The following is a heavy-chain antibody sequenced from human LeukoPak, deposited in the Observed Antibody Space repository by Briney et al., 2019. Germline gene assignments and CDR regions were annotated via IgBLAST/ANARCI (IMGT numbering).Heavy chain of an antibody. V-gene: IGHV3-30*02. D-gene: IGHD6-6*01. CDR2: IRYDGSNK. J-gene: IGHJ4*02. Sequence: GGSLRLSCAASGFNFCSYGMHWVRQAPGKGLEWGAFIRYDGSNKYYADSVKGRFTISRDNSKNTLYLQMNSLRAEDTAVYYCAKDAPRVAARPFYFDYWGQGTLVTVSS. CDR3: AKDAPRVAARPFYFDY. CDR1: GFNFCSYG.